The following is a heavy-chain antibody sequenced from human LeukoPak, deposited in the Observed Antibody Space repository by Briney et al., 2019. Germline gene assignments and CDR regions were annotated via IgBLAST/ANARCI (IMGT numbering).Heavy chain of an antibody. V-gene: IGHV3-74*01. CDR2: INNDGSNT. CDR3: ARYGTYPFDI. J-gene: IGHJ3*02. Sequence: GGSLRLSCAASGFTFSRYWMHWVRQAPGKGLVWVSRINNDGSNTYYADSVKGRFTISRDNAKNTLYLQMDGLRAEDTALYYCARYGTYPFDIWGQGTLVTVSS. CDR1: GFTFSRYW. D-gene: IGHD3-16*02.